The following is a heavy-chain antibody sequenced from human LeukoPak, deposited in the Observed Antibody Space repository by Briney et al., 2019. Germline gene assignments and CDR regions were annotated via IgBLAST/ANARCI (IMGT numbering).Heavy chain of an antibody. V-gene: IGHV3-11*03. CDR3: ARSRGAGPGAYFDS. J-gene: IGHJ4*02. CDR2: ISSGGSNT. Sequence: KPGGSLILSCAASGFTFSDYYMSWIRQAPGKGLEWVSYISSGGSNTKHADSVKDRFTISRDNAKNSLYLQMNSLRADDTAVYFCARSRGAGPGAYFDSWGQGTLVTVSS. D-gene: IGHD6-19*01. CDR1: GFTFSDYY.